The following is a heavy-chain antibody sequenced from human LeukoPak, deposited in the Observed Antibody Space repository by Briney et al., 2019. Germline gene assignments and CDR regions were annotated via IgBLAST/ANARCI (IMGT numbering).Heavy chain of an antibody. CDR3: ARDTGYSSSWYGYFDY. Sequence: GRSLRLSCAASGFTFSSYAMHWVRQAPGKGLEWVAVISYDGSNKYYADSVKGRFTISRDNSKNTLYQQMNSLRAEDTAVYYCARDTGYSSSWYGYFDYWGQGTLVTVSS. D-gene: IGHD6-13*01. CDR1: GFTFSSYA. J-gene: IGHJ4*02. V-gene: IGHV3-30-3*01. CDR2: ISYDGSNK.